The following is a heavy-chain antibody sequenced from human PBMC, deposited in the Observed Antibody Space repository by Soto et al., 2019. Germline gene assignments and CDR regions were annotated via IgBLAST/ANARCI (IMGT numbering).Heavy chain of an antibody. CDR2: IYFSGIA. CDR3: ARGDSDLAVSEAAY. D-gene: IGHD2-15*01. CDR1: GGSISSGDYY. J-gene: IGHJ1*01. Sequence: SETLSLTCTVSGGSISSGDYYWSWIRQPPEKGLEWIGYIYFSGIANYNPSLKSRATISRDTSKNEFSLKLTSVTAADTAIYYCARGDSDLAVSEAAYWGQGTLVTVS. V-gene: IGHV4-61*08.